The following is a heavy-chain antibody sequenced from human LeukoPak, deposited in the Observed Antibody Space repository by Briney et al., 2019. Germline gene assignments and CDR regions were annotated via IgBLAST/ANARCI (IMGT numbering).Heavy chain of an antibody. J-gene: IGHJ4*02. CDR2: IYYSGST. Sequence: SETLSLTCTVSGGSISSSSYYWGWIRQPPGKGLEWIGSIYYSGSTYYNPSLKSRVTISVDTSKNQFSLKLSSVTAADTAVYYCARATVTLLDCWGQGTLVTVSS. CDR3: ARATVTLLDC. D-gene: IGHD4-17*01. CDR1: GGSISSSSYY. V-gene: IGHV4-39*01.